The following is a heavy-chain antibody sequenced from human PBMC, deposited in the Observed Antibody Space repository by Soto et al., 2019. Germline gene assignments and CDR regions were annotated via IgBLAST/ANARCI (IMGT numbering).Heavy chain of an antibody. CDR1: GGTFSHYP. CDR3: ARGNHRWLQLWYFDL. Sequence: QVQLVQSGAEVKKPGSSVKVSCKASGGTFSHYPISWVRQAPGQGLEWMGGIIPIFGTANYAQKFPGRVTITADESASTAYMELRSLRSESTAVYYCARGNHRWLQLWYFDLWGRGTLVTVSS. CDR2: IIPIFGTA. V-gene: IGHV1-69*12. D-gene: IGHD5-12*01. J-gene: IGHJ2*01.